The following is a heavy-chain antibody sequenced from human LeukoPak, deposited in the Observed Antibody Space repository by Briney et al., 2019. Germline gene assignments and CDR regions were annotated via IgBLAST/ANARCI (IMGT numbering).Heavy chain of an antibody. CDR1: GFTFSSYS. CDR2: ISSSSSTI. J-gene: IGHJ6*02. Sequence: PGGSLRLSCAASGFTFSSYSMNWVRQAPGKGLEWVSYISSSSSTIYYADSVKGRFTISRDNAKNSLYLQMNSLRAEDTAVYYCAREKSPVVVAANYYYYYGMDVWGQGTTVTVSS. CDR3: AREKSPVVVAANYYYYYGMDV. V-gene: IGHV3-48*01. D-gene: IGHD2-15*01.